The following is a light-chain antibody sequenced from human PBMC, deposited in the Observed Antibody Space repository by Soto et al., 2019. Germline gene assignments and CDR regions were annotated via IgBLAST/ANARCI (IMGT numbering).Light chain of an antibody. CDR2: EVS. CDR3: SSYTSTSTL. V-gene: IGLV2-14*01. CDR1: SSDVGTYKY. J-gene: IGLJ3*02. Sequence: QSVLTQPASVSGSPGQSITISCTGISSDVGTYKYVSWYQQYPGKAPKLMIYEVSNRPSGVSNRFSGSMSDNTASLTISGLQAEDEADYFCSSYTSTSTLFGGGTKLTVL.